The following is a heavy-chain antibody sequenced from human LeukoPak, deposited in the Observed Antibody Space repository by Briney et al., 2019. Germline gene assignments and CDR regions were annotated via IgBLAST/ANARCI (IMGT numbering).Heavy chain of an antibody. Sequence: GGSLRLSCAASGFTFSSYAMSWVCQAPGKGLEWVSAISGSGGSTYYADSVKGRFTISRDNSKNTLYLQMNSLRAEETAVYYCAKEGDILTGYAGFDYWGQGTLVTVSS. V-gene: IGHV3-23*01. CDR1: GFTFSSYA. D-gene: IGHD3-9*01. CDR2: ISGSGGST. CDR3: AKEGDILTGYAGFDY. J-gene: IGHJ4*02.